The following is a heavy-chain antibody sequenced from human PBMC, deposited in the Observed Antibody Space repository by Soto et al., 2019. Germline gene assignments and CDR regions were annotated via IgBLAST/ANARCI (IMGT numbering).Heavy chain of an antibody. V-gene: IGHV4-59*08. Sequence: SETLSLTCPVSGGSISSYYWSWIRQPPGKGLEWIGYIYYSGSTNYNPSLKSRVTISVDTSKNQFSLKLSSVTAADTAVYYCARAKGSGRPQFDPWGQGTLVTVS. J-gene: IGHJ5*02. CDR1: GGSISSYY. CDR3: ARAKGSGRPQFDP. CDR2: IYYSGST. D-gene: IGHD2-15*01.